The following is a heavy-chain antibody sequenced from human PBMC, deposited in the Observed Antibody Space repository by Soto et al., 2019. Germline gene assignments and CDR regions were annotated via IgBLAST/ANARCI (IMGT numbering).Heavy chain of an antibody. CDR2: IYYSGST. CDR1: GGSLNNGGYY. D-gene: IGHD5-18*01. J-gene: IGHJ4*02. CDR3: ARLRGYSYGSIDS. V-gene: IGHV4-39*01. Sequence: SETLSLTCTVSGGSLNNGGYYWGWIRQTPGKGLECIGSIYYSGSTYYNPPLKSRGTISVDTSKNQFSLKLSSVTAADTAVYYCARLRGYSYGSIDSWGQGTLVTVSS.